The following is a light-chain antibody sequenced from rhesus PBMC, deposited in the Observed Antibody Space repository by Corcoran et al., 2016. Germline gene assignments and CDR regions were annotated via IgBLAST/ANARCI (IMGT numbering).Light chain of an antibody. CDR1: QGINKE. Sequence: DIQMTQSPSSLSASVGDRVTVTCWASQGINKELTWYQQKPGKAHTLLIFAESSLEPGVSSRFRGSGFGTDFTLTINSLQPEDVATYYCLQDYSPPWTFGQGTKVEIK. J-gene: IGKJ1*01. V-gene: IGKV1-94*01. CDR2: AES. CDR3: LQDYSPPWT.